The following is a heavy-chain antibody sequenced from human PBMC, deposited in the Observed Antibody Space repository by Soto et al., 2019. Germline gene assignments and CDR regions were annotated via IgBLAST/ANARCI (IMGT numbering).Heavy chain of an antibody. V-gene: IGHV1-3*01. CDR1: GYTFTSYA. CDR3: ASSGITNYYYGMDV. J-gene: IGHJ6*02. Sequence: ASVKVSCKASGYTFTSYAMHWVRQAPGQRLEWMGWINAGNGNTKYSQKFQGRVTITRGTSASTAYMELSSLRSEDTAVYYCASSGITNYYYGMDVWGQGTTVTVSS. D-gene: IGHD3-10*01. CDR2: INAGNGNT.